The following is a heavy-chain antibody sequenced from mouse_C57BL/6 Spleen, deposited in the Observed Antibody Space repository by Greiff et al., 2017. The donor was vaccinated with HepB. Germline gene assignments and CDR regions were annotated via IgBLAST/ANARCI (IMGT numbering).Heavy chain of an antibody. CDR3: ASYYGSSSYYFDY. J-gene: IGHJ2*01. D-gene: IGHD1-1*01. Sequence: EVQLQESGPGLVKPSQSLSLTCSVTGYSITSGYYWNWIRQFPGNKLEWMGYISYDGSNNYNPSLKNRISITRDTSKNQFFLKLNSVTTEDTATYYCASYYGSSSYYFDYWGQGTTLTVSS. CDR1: GYSITSGYY. CDR2: ISYDGSN. V-gene: IGHV3-6*01.